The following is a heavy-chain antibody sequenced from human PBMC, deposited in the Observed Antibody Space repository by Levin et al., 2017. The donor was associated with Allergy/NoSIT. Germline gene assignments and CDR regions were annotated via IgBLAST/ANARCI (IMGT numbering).Heavy chain of an antibody. CDR3: AKGGFFNGYYTTY. CDR2: ISGSGGST. Sequence: LSLTCAASGFTFSSYAMSWVRQAPGKGLEWVSAISGSGGSTYYADSVKGRFTISRDNSKNTLYLQMNSLRAEDTAVYYCAKGGFFNGYYTTYWGQGTLVTVSS. D-gene: IGHD3-9*01. CDR1: GFTFSSYA. J-gene: IGHJ4*02. V-gene: IGHV3-23*01.